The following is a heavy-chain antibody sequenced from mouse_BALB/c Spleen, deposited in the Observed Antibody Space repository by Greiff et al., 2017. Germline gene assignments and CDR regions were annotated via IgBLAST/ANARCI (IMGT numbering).Heavy chain of an antibody. CDR3: ARSDYYGGSYWYFDV. CDR1: GFNIKDTY. CDR2: IDPANGNT. J-gene: IGHJ1*01. D-gene: IGHD1-1*01. Sequence: EVQLQQSGAELVKPGASVKLSCTASGFNIKDTYMHWVKQRPEQGLEWIGRIDPANGNTKYDPKFQGKATITADTSSNTAYLQLSSLTSEDTAVYYCARSDYYGGSYWYFDVWGAGTTVTVSS. V-gene: IGHV14-3*02.